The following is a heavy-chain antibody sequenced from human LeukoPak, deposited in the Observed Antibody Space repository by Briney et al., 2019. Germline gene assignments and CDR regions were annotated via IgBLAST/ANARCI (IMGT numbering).Heavy chain of an antibody. J-gene: IGHJ4*02. CDR2: IWYDGSNK. D-gene: IGHD6-6*01. CDR1: GFTFSSYG. Sequence: GRSLRLSCAASGFTFSSYGMHWVRQAPGKGLEWVAVIWYDGSNKYYADSVKGRFTISRDNSKNTLYLQMNSLRAEDTAVYYCARTFGYSSSSGSDYWGQGTLVTVSS. V-gene: IGHV3-33*01. CDR3: ARTFGYSSSSGSDY.